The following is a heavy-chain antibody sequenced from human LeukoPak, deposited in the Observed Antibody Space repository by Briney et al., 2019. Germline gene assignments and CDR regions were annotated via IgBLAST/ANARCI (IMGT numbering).Heavy chain of an antibody. CDR1: NGSFNIYY. Sequence: PSETLSLTCTVSNGSFNIYYCNWVRQSPGKGLEWIGYIFHIGSTNYNPSLKSRVVMSVDTAKNQFSLKLISVTAADTAVYYCARGGTRQISSCDFDYWGQGALVTVSS. D-gene: IGHD3-10*01. CDR3: ARGGTRQISSCDFDY. CDR2: IFHIGST. V-gene: IGHV4-59*01. J-gene: IGHJ4*02.